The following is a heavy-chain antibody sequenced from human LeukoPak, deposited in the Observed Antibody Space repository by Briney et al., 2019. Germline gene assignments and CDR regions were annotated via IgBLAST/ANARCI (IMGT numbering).Heavy chain of an antibody. CDR1: GFTFSSYG. D-gene: IGHD3-3*01. V-gene: IGHV3-30*02. Sequence: GGSLRLSCAASGFTFSSYGMHWVRQAPGKGLEWVAFIRYDGSNKYYADSVKGRFTISRDNSKDTLYLQMNSLRAEDTAVYYCAKEYDFWSGYNWFDPWGQGTLVTVSS. CDR3: AKEYDFWSGYNWFDP. J-gene: IGHJ5*02. CDR2: IRYDGSNK.